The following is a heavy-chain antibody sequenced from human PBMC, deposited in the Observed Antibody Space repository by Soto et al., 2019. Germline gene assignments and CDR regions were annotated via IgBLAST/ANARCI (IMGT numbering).Heavy chain of an antibody. CDR3: ARGDATLSAYYYSMDV. V-gene: IGHV3-74*01. CDR2: INSDGSSR. D-gene: IGHD1-26*01. Sequence: ELQLVESGGGLVQPGGSLRLSCVASGFTLSSYWMHWVRQAPGKGLVWVSRINSDGSSRTYADSVRGRLTISRDNAKTTLYLQMNSLRAEDTAVYYCARGDATLSAYYYSMDVWGTGTTVTVSS. CDR1: GFTLSSYW. J-gene: IGHJ6*03.